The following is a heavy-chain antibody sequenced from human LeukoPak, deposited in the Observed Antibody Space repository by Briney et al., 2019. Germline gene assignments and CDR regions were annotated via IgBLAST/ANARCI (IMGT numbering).Heavy chain of an antibody. CDR3: ARDRPLGTGDVFDI. CDR1: GGSISSDF. Sequence: SETLSLTCTVSGGSISSDFWSWIRQSPGKGRECIGYIHYSGSPNYNPSLKSRVTISVDTSKNQFSQRLSSVTAADTAVYYCARDRPLGTGDVFDIWGQGTMVTVSS. CDR2: IHYSGSP. J-gene: IGHJ3*02. D-gene: IGHD1-14*01. V-gene: IGHV4-59*01.